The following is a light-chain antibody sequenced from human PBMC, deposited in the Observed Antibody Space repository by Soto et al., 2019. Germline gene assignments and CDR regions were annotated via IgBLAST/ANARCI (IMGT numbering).Light chain of an antibody. CDR1: QSISSY. V-gene: IGKV1-39*01. CDR3: QQSYSTPYT. J-gene: IGKJ2*01. CDR2: AAS. Sequence: DIQMTQSPPSLSASVGDRVTITCRASQSISSYLNWYQQKPGKAPKLLIYAASCLQSGVPSRFSGSGSGTDFTLTISSLQPEDFATYYCQQSYSTPYTFGQGTKLEIK.